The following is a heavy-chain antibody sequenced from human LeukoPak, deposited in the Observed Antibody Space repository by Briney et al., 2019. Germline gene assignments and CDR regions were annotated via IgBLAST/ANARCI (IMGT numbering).Heavy chain of an antibody. J-gene: IGHJ3*02. CDR2: ISAYNGNT. D-gene: IGHD3-22*01. Sequence: ASVKVSCKASGYTFSSYGISWVRQAPGQGLEWMGWISAYNGNTKYAQKFQGRVIMTTDTSTSTAYMELRSLRSDDTAVYYCARGEYYDSSLSEIWGQGTMVTVSS. V-gene: IGHV1-18*01. CDR1: GYTFSSYG. CDR3: ARGEYYDSSLSEI.